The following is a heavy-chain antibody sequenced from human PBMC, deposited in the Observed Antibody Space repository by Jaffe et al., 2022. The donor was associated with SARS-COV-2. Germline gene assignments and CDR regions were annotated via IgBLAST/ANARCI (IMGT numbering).Heavy chain of an antibody. CDR1: GFSLSTNEVG. J-gene: IGHJ4*02. CDR3: AHRPLRKIEGATFAYFHH. Sequence: QINLKESGPTLVKPTQTLTLTCTFSGFSLSTNEVGVGWIRQPPGKALEWLAVIYWDDDKRYSPSLKGRLTITKDTSKNQVVLTMTNMDPVDTATYYCAHRPLRKIEGATFAYFHHWGQGTRVTVSS. D-gene: IGHD1-26*01. V-gene: IGHV2-5*02. CDR2: IYWDDDK.